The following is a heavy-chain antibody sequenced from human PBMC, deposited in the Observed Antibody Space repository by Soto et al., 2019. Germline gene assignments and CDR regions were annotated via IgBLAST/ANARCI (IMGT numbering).Heavy chain of an antibody. V-gene: IGHV3-21*01. D-gene: IGHD3-22*01. CDR3: ARANYYDSSVIARYYYGMDV. Sequence: PGGSLRLSCAASGFTFSSYSMNWVRQAPGKGLEWVSSISSSSSYIYYADSVKGRFTISRDNAKNSLYLQMNSLRAEDTAVYYCARANYYDSSVIARYYYGMDVWGQGTTVTVS. CDR2: ISSSSSYI. CDR1: GFTFSSYS. J-gene: IGHJ6*02.